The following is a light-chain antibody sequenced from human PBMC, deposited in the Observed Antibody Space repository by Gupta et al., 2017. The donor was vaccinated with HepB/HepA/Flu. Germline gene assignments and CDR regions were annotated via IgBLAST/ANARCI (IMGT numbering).Light chain of an antibody. J-gene: IGLJ2*01. CDR2: RNN. V-gene: IGLV10-54*01. Sequence: QAGLTQPPSVSTGLRQTAIVACIGNSTNVGSQGVVWLRQHQGHPSKVVSYRNNSRPSGISGGISASRSGNITALTITGLQPEDEADYYCSAWDTSLSGVVFGGGTKLTVL. CDR1: STNVGSQG. CDR3: SAWDTSLSGVV.